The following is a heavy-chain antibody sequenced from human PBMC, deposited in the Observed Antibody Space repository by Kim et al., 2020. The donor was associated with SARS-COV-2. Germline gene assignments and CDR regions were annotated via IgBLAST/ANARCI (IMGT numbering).Heavy chain of an antibody. D-gene: IGHD1-26*01. CDR2: IVYNGGST. CDR3: AKGATTSEWASGMDV. CDR1: GFTFSNYA. V-gene: IGHV3-23*01. Sequence: GESLRLSCAASGFTFSNYAMSWVRQAPGEGLEWVSTIVYNGGSTFYADSVKGRFTISRDNSQNTLNLQMNSLRVDDTAMYYCAKGATTSEWASGMDVWGQGTTVTVSS. J-gene: IGHJ6*02.